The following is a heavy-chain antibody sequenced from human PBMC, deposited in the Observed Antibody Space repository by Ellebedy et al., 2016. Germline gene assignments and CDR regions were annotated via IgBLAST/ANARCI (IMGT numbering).Heavy chain of an antibody. CDR3: AKDDMVRGLIAYYYGMDV. J-gene: IGHJ6*02. V-gene: IGHV3-23*01. CDR2: ISRIDDST. Sequence: GESLKISCTASGFTFSSYVMSWVRQAPGKGLKWVSGISRIDDSTYHADSVKGRFTISRDNSKNTLYLQMNSLRAEDTAVYYCAKDDMVRGLIAYYYGMDVWGQGTTVTVSS. D-gene: IGHD3-10*01. CDR1: GFTFSSYV.